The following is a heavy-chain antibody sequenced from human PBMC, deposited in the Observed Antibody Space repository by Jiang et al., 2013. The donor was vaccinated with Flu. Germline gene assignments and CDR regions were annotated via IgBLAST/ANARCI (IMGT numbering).Heavy chain of an antibody. Sequence: KKPGASVKVSRKASGYTFTGYYMHWVRQAPGQGLEWMGWINPNSGGTNYAQKFQGRVTMTRDTSISTAYMELSRLRSDDTAVYYCARDRGGTRDYYYYGMDVWGQGTTVTVSS. CDR3: ARDRGGTRDYYYYGMDV. D-gene: IGHD3-16*01. J-gene: IGHJ6*02. CDR1: GYTFTGYY. CDR2: INPNSGGT. V-gene: IGHV1-2*02.